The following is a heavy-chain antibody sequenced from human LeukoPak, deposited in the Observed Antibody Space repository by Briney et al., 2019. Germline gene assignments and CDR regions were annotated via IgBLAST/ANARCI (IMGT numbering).Heavy chain of an antibody. CDR2: ISAYNGNT. CDR3: ARDRPGALLWFGESFSY. CDR1: GYTFTSYG. V-gene: IGHV1-18*01. Sequence: GASVKVSCKASGYTFTSYGISWVRQAPGQGLEWMGWISAYNGNTNYAQELQGRVTMTTDTSTSTAYMELRSLRSDDTAVYYCARDRPGALLWFGESFSYWGQGTLVTVSS. D-gene: IGHD3-10*01. J-gene: IGHJ4*02.